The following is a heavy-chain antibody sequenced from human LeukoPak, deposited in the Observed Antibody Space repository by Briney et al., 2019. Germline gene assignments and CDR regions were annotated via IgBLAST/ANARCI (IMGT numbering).Heavy chain of an antibody. J-gene: IGHJ6*02. V-gene: IGHV3-23*01. Sequence: GGSLRLSCAASGFTFSSYAMSWVRQAPGKGLEWVSAISGSGGSTYYADSVKGRFTISRDNSKNTLYLQMNSLRAEDTAVYYCARVRRAAARYYYYDMDVWGQGTTVTVSS. CDR3: ARVRRAAARYYYYDMDV. D-gene: IGHD2-15*01. CDR2: ISGSGGST. CDR1: GFTFSSYA.